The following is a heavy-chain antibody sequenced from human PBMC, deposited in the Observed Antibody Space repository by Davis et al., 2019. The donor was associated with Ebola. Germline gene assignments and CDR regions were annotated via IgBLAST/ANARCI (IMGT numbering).Heavy chain of an antibody. CDR2: IYYSGST. CDR1: GGSISSYY. V-gene: IGHV4-59*12. Sequence: MPSETLSLTCTVSGGSISSYYWSWIRQPPGKGLEWIGYIYYSGSTNYNPSLKSRVTISVDTSKNQFSLQLNSVTPEDTAVYYCARVDMRLNRIAAANMGGMDVWGQGTTVTVSS. J-gene: IGHJ6*02. CDR3: ARVDMRLNRIAAANMGGMDV. D-gene: IGHD6-13*01.